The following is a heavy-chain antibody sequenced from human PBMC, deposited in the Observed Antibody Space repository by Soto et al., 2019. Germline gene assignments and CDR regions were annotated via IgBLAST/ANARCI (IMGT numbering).Heavy chain of an antibody. Sequence: QVQLQQWGAGLLKPSETLSLTCAVSGGSFSGYYWSWIRRPPGKGLEWIGEINHSGSTNYNPSLNSRVTISVDTSKHQFSLKLNSVTAADTAVDSCARGIAKGVVVERDAPHKSDLDSWGQGPLLTVSS. CDR1: GGSFSGYY. J-gene: IGHJ4*02. D-gene: IGHD2-21*01. CDR2: INHSGST. CDR3: ARGIAKGVVVERDAPHKSDLDS. V-gene: IGHV4-34*02.